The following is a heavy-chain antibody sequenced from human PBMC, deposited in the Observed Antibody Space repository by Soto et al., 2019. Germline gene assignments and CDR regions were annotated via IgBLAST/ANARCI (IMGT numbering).Heavy chain of an antibody. CDR3: AKIVGATETYYYYGMDV. V-gene: IGHV3-30*18. CDR2: ISYDGINK. Sequence: GGSLRLSCAASGFTFSSYGLPWVRQAPGKGLEWVAVISYDGINKYYADSVKGRFTISRDNSKNTLYLQMNSLRAEDTAVYYCAKIVGATETYYYYGMDVWGQGTTVTVSS. D-gene: IGHD1-26*01. J-gene: IGHJ6*02. CDR1: GFTFSSYG.